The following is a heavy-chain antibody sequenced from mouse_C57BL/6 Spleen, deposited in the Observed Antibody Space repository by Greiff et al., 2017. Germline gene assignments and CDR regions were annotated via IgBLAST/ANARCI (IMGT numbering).Heavy chain of an antibody. Sequence: VMLVESGPGLVAPSQSLSITCTVSGFSLTSYGVDWVRPSPGKGLEWLGVIWGVGSTNYNSALKSRLSISKDNSKSQVFLKMNSLQTDDTAMYYCASRDSSGSWFAYWGQGTLVTVSA. CDR1: GFSLTSYG. D-gene: IGHD3-2*02. CDR3: ASRDSSGSWFAY. J-gene: IGHJ3*01. CDR2: IWGVGST. V-gene: IGHV2-6*01.